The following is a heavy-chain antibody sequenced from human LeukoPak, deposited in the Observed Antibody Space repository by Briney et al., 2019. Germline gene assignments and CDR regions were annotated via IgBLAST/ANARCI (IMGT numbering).Heavy chain of an antibody. CDR1: GGPISSSTYY. CDR3: ATLGCNSPSCRSSDY. V-gene: IGHV4-39*01. J-gene: IGHJ4*02. D-gene: IGHD2-2*01. CDR2: IYYSGST. Sequence: PSETLSLTCTVSGGPISSSTYYWGWIRQPPGKGLEWIGSIYYSGSTYYNPSLKSRVTISVDTSKNQFSLKLSFVTAADTAVYYCATLGCNSPSCRSSDYWGQGTLVTVSS.